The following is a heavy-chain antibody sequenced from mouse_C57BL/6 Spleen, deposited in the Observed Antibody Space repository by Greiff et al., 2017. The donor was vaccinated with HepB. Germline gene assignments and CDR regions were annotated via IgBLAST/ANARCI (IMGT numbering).Heavy chain of an antibody. Sequence: QVQLQQPGAELVKPGASVKMSCKASGYTFTSYWITWVKQRPGQGLEWIGDIYPGSGSSNYNEKFKSKATLTVDTSSSTAYMQLSSLTSEDSAVYYCSRCYYGSSYSAMDYWGQGTSVTVSS. D-gene: IGHD1-1*01. CDR2: IYPGSGSS. J-gene: IGHJ4*01. V-gene: IGHV1-55*01. CDR3: SRCYYGSSYSAMDY. CDR1: GYTFTSYW.